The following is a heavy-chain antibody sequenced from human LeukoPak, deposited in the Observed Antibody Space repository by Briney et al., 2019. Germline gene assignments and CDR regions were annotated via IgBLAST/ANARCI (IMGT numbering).Heavy chain of an antibody. Sequence: SDTLSLTCAVSGYSISSSYWWGWIRQPPGEALGGIGYIYYRGSTYYNPSLKSRVTMSVDTSKNQFSLRLSSVTAVDTAVYYCARDVHGGNSFSSDWYFDLWGRGTLVTVSS. V-gene: IGHV4-28*03. CDR3: ARDVHGGNSFSSDWYFDL. D-gene: IGHD4-23*01. CDR1: GYSISSSYW. J-gene: IGHJ2*01. CDR2: IYYRGST.